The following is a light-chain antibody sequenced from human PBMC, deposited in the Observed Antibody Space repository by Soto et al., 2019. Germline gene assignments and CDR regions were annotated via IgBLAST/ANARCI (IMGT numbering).Light chain of an antibody. J-gene: IGKJ1*01. Sequence: AIRMTQSPSSLSASTVDRVTITCRASQGISSYLAWYQQKPGKAPKLLIYVASSLQGGVPSRFSGSGSGTEFTLTISSLQPDDFATYYCQQYNSYLWTFGQGTKVDI. CDR3: QQYNSYLWT. CDR1: QGISSY. V-gene: IGKV1-8*01. CDR2: VAS.